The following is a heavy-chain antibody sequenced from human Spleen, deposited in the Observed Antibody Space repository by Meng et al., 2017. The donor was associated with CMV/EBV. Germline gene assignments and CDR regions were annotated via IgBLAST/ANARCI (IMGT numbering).Heavy chain of an antibody. CDR3: ARETGKFRETYRYDGSGRSDAFDI. D-gene: IGHD3-22*01. J-gene: IGHJ3*02. Sequence: SETLCLTCTVSGGSISSYYWGWIRQSPGKGLEWIGYIYYSGNTNSNPSLKSRVTISVDTSKNQFSLKLSSVTAADTAVYYCARETGKFRETYRYDGSGRSDAFDIWGQGTMVTVSS. CDR1: GGSISSYY. CDR2: IYYSGNT. V-gene: IGHV4-59*01.